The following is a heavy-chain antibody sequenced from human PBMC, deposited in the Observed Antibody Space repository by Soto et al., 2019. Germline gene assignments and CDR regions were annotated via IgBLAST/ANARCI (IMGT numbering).Heavy chain of an antibody. Sequence: GGSLRLSCAASGFTFSSYSMNWVRQAPGKGLEWVSSISSSSSYIYYADSVKGRFTISRDNAKNSLYLQMNSLRAEDTAVYYCARATYSSGWKYAFVFWGQGTMVTVPS. CDR1: GFTFSSYS. V-gene: IGHV3-21*01. CDR2: ISSSSSYI. CDR3: ARATYSSGWKYAFVF. J-gene: IGHJ3*01. D-gene: IGHD6-19*01.